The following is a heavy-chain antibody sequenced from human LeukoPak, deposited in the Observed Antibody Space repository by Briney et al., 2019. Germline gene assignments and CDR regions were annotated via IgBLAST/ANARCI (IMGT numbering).Heavy chain of an antibody. D-gene: IGHD3-10*01. CDR2: INPIGGST. J-gene: IGHJ4*02. CDR1: GYTFTSYS. CDR3: ATNYYGSGTYYSPLLFSFDY. Sequence: ASAKVSCKASGYTFTSYSIHWVRQAPGQGLEWMGIINPIGGSTSYAQIFQGRVTMTRDTSTSTVYMELSSLRSEDTAVYYCATNYYGSGTYYSPLLFSFDYWGQGTLVTVSS. V-gene: IGHV1-46*01.